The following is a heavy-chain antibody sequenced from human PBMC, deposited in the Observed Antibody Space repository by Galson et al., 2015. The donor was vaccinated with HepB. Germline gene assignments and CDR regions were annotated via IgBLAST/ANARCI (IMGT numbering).Heavy chain of an antibody. V-gene: IGHV4-34*08. J-gene: IGHJ3*01. CDR1: GVTFSDYY. CDR2: INHSGRT. D-gene: IGHD3-10*01. CDR3: VRAPKLWFGPLSAPDALDL. Sequence: SETLSLTCAVSGVTFSDYYWNWVRQTPGKGLEWIGEINHSGRTNYNPSLKSRLTISVDTSKNQLSLRLNSVTAADTAVYYCVRAPKLWFGPLSAPDALDLWGPGTMVSVSA.